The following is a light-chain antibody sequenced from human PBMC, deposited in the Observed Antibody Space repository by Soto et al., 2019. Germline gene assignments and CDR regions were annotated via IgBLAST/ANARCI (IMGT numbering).Light chain of an antibody. J-gene: IGLJ2*01. Sequence: QYVLTQPPSVSGAPGQRVTISCTGSSSNIGAGYDVHRYQQLPGTAPKLLIYGNSNRPSGVLARFSGSKSGTSASLAISALEAADEAECYTHSDDRSLGGHVGFAGGTKL. CDR3: HSDDRSLGGHVG. V-gene: IGLV1-40*01. CDR1: SSNIGAGYD. CDR2: GNS.